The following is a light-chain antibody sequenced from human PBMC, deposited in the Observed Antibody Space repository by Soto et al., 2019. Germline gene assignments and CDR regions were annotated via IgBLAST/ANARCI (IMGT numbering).Light chain of an antibody. CDR3: QQYGSSPYT. CDR1: RSVSSRY. CDR2: DAS. J-gene: IGKJ2*01. Sequence: IVLTQSPGTLSLSPGERATLSCRASRSVSSRYLAWYQQKPGQAPRLLIYDASRRATGIPDRFSGSGSGTDFTLTINRLEPEDFAVYYCQQYGSSPYTFGQGTKLE. V-gene: IGKV3-20*01.